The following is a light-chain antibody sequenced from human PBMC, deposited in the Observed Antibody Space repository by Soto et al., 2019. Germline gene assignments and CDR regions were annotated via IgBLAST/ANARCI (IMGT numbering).Light chain of an antibody. J-gene: IGLJ2*01. Sequence: QSALTQPASVSGSPGQSITISCTGTSSDVGFYNYVSWYQQHPGKAPKLMIYDVSNRPSGVSNRFTGSKSGNTASLTISGLQAEDEADYYCSSYTSSRSVVFGGGTQLTVL. V-gene: IGLV2-14*01. CDR3: SSYTSSRSVV. CDR2: DVS. CDR1: SSDVGFYNY.